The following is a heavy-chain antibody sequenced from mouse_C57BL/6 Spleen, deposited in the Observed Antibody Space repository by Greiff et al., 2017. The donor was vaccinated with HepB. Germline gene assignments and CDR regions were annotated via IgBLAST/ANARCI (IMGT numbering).Heavy chain of an antibody. J-gene: IGHJ4*01. CDR2: IYPRSGNT. V-gene: IGHV1-81*01. Sequence: VKLQESGAELARPGASVKLSCKASGYTFTSYGISWVKQRTGQGLEWIGEIYPRSGNTYYNEKFKGKATLTADKSSSTAYMELRSLTSEDSAVYFCARWRDYDGDYAMDYWGQGTSVTVSS. CDR1: GYTFTSYG. D-gene: IGHD2-4*01. CDR3: ARWRDYDGDYAMDY.